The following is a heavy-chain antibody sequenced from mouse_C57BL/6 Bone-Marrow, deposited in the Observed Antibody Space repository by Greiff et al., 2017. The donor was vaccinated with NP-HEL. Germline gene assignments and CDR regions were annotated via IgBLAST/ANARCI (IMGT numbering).Heavy chain of an antibody. Sequence: EVKVEESGPGLVKPSQSLSLTCSVTGYSITSGYYWNWIRQFPGNKLEWMGYISYDGSNNYNPSLKNRISITRDTSKNQFFLKLNSVTTEDTATYYCARRVSGVYWYFDVWGTGTTVTVSS. CDR3: ARRVSGVYWYFDV. D-gene: IGHD1-3*01. J-gene: IGHJ1*03. CDR2: ISYDGSN. CDR1: GYSITSGYY. V-gene: IGHV3-6*01.